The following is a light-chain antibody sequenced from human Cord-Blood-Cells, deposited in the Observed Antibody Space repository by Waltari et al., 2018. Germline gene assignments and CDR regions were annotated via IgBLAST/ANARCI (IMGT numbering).Light chain of an antibody. CDR1: SSDVGGYNY. J-gene: IGLJ2*01. Sequence: QSALTQSASVSGSPGQSITISCTGTSSDVGGYNYVSWYQQHPGKAPKLMIYDVSNRPSGFSNRFSGSKSGNTASLTISGLQAEDEADYYFSSYTSSSTVVFGGGTKLTVL. CDR2: DVS. CDR3: SSYTSSSTVV. V-gene: IGLV2-14*01.